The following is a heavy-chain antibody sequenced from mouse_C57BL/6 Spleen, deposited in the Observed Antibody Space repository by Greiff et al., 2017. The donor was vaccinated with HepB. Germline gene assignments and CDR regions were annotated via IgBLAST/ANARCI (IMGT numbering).Heavy chain of an antibody. D-gene: IGHD4-1*01. Sequence: VQLQQSGAELVRPGASVKLSCKASGYTFTDYYINWVKQRPGQGLEWIARIYPGSGNTYYNEKFKGKATLTAEKSSSTAYMQLSSLTSEDSAVYFCARSGTGTGAWFAYWGQGTLVTVSA. CDR1: GYTFTDYY. J-gene: IGHJ3*01. V-gene: IGHV1-76*01. CDR2: IYPGSGNT. CDR3: ARSGTGTGAWFAY.